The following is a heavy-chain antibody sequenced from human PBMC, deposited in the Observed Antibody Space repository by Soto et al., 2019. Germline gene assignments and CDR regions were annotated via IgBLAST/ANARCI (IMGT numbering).Heavy chain of an antibody. V-gene: IGHV1-8*01. D-gene: IGHD3-3*01. Sequence: ASVKVSCKASGYTFTSYDINWVRQATGQGLEWMGWVNPNSGNTGYAQKFQGRVTMTRNTSISTAYMELSSLRSEDTAVYYCARSSRITIFGVVKYWFDPWGQGTLVTVSS. CDR2: VNPNSGNT. CDR1: GYTFTSYD. CDR3: ARSSRITIFGVVKYWFDP. J-gene: IGHJ5*02.